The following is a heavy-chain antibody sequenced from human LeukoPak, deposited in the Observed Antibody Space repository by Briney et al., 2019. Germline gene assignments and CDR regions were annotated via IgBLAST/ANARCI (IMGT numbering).Heavy chain of an antibody. Sequence: PGGSLRLSCAASGFTVSTNYMSWVRQAPGKGLEWVSLISTDETTYSADSVRGRFTISRENSRNTLFLQMDRLRPEDTAVYYCATDGYNYLEHWGQGTLVIVSS. CDR1: GFTVSTNY. CDR3: ATDGYNYLEH. V-gene: IGHV3-53*01. CDR2: ISTDETT. D-gene: IGHD5-24*01. J-gene: IGHJ4*02.